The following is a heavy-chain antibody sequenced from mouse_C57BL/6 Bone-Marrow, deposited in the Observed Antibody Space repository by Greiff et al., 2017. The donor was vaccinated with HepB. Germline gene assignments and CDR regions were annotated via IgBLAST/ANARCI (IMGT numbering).Heavy chain of an antibody. Sequence: VKLVESGPGLVAPSQSLSITCTVSGFSFTGYGVHWVRQPPGKGLEWLVVIWSDGSTTYNSALKSRLSISKDNSKSQVILKMNSLQTDDTAMYYCARHGTGTRAMDYWGQGTSVTVSS. CDR2: IWSDGST. J-gene: IGHJ4*01. D-gene: IGHD4-1*01. V-gene: IGHV2-6-1*01. CDR3: ARHGTGTRAMDY. CDR1: GFSFTGYG.